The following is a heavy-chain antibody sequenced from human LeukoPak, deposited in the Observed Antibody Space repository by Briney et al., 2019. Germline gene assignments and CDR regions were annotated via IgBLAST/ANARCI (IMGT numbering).Heavy chain of an antibody. D-gene: IGHD5-24*01. CDR2: IDPRDSYT. J-gene: IGHJ4*02. Sequence: GESLKISCKGSGYSFTSYWISWVRQMPGKGLEWLGRIDPRDSYTNYSPSFQGHVTISADKSITTAYLQWSSLKASDTAMYYCARQGRDGNSYDDYWGQGTLVTVSS. CDR1: GYSFTSYW. CDR3: ARQGRDGNSYDDY. V-gene: IGHV5-10-1*01.